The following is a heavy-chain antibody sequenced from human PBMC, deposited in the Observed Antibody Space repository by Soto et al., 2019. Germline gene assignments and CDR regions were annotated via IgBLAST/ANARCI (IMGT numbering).Heavy chain of an antibody. V-gene: IGHV1-69*01. CDR1: GGTLSRYA. CDR2: IIPLYGTP. CDR3: ARDIAVAKLPSWFDP. J-gene: IGHJ5*02. D-gene: IGHD6-19*01. Sequence: QVQLVQSGAEVKKPGSSVKVSCKASGGTLSRYAINWVRQAPGQGLEWMGGIIPLYGTPNYAQKFQGRVTITADESTSTAYMELSSLRSEDTAVYYCARDIAVAKLPSWFDPWGQGTLVTVSS.